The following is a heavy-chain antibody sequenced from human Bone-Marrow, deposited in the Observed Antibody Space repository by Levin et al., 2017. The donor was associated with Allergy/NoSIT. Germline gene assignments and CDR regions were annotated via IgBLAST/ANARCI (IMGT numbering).Heavy chain of an antibody. V-gene: IGHV2-5*02. D-gene: IGHD2/OR15-2a*01. J-gene: IGHJ2*01. CDR1: GFSLRTSGVG. CDR2: IYWDDDK. CDR3: AHRQTYSTSSGVYWHFDL. Sequence: SGPTLVKPTQTLTLTCTFSGFSLRTSGVGVGWIRQPPGKALEWLALIYWDDDKRFSPSLKSRLTITKDTSKNQVVLTMTNMDPVDTATYYCAHRQTYSTSSGVYWHFDLWGRGTLVTVSS.